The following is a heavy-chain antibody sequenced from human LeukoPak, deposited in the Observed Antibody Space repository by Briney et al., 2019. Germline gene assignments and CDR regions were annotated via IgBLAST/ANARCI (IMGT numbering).Heavy chain of an antibody. Sequence: ASVKVSCKASGYTFTSYAMNWVRQAPGQGLEWMGWINTNTGNPTYAQGFTGRFVFTLDTSVSTAYLQISSLKAEDTAVYYCARVVGCGGDCYSGISDYWGQGTLVTVSS. CDR3: ARVVGCGGDCYSGISDY. V-gene: IGHV7-4-1*02. CDR2: INTNTGNP. CDR1: GYTFTSYA. D-gene: IGHD2-21*02. J-gene: IGHJ4*02.